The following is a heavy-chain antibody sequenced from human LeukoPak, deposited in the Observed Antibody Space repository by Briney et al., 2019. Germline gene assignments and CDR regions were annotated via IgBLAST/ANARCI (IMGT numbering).Heavy chain of an antibody. CDR1: GYSFTSYW. CDR2: IYPGDSDT. CDR3: ASPRYLGYSPYYYGMDV. Sequence: GESLKISCKGSGYSFTSYWIGWVRQMPGKGLEWMGIIYPGDSDTRYSPSFQGQVTISADKSISTAYLQWSSLKASDTAMYYCASPRYLGYSPYYYGMDVWGQGTTVTVSS. J-gene: IGHJ6*02. V-gene: IGHV5-51*01. D-gene: IGHD4-4*01.